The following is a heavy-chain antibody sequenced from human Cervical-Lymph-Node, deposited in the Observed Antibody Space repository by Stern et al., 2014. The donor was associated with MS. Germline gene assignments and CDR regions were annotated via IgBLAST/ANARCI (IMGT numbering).Heavy chain of an antibody. D-gene: IGHD6-19*01. Sequence: QVQLQQWGAGLLKPSETLSLTCAVYGGSFSGYYWSWIRQPPGKGLEWIGEINHSGSTNYNPSLKSRVTISVDTSKNQFSLKLSSVTAADTAVYYCARCRGYSSGWYSDYWGQGTLVTVSS. CDR1: GGSFSGYY. V-gene: IGHV4-34*01. CDR3: ARCRGYSSGWYSDY. CDR2: INHSGST. J-gene: IGHJ4*02.